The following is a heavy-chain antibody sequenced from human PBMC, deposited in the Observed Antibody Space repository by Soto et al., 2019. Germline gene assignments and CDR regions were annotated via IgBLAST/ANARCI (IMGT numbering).Heavy chain of an antibody. CDR3: AKDREYQLRWGYFEY. CDR2: LSGNSDTV. V-gene: IGHV3-9*01. Sequence: EVQLMESGGDLVQPGTSLRISCVASGFTFDDHAMHWVRRTPGRGLEWVAGLSGNSDTVGYADSVKGRFTISRDNAKNSLQLQMNSLRTEDTALYYCAKDREYQLRWGYFEYWGQGTRVTVSS. J-gene: IGHJ4*02. CDR1: GFTFDDHA. D-gene: IGHD2-2*01.